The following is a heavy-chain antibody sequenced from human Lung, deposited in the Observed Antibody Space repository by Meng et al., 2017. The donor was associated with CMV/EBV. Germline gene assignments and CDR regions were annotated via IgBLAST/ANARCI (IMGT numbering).Heavy chain of an antibody. CDR1: GGSISTSY. CDR3: ARMNNFSGAFDV. J-gene: IGHJ3*01. Sequence: SXTLSLXCSVSGGSISTSYWTWIRQPPGKGLEYIGYLYYNGSPNYNPSLKSRVTISIDTSKKQFSLKLTSVTAADTAVYYCARMNNFSGAFDVWGQGTVVPVSS. CDR2: LYYNGSP. D-gene: IGHD3-10*01. V-gene: IGHV4-59*01.